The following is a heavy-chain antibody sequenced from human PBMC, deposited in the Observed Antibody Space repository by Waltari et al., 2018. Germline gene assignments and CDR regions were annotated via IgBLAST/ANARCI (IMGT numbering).Heavy chain of an antibody. V-gene: IGHV1-2*06. CDR3: ARHIDSIRSA. Sequence: QVQLVQSGAEVKKPGASVKVPCKASGYTFTDSVIDWVRHAPGQGLEWMGRINPKSGATTYPQKPQGRITMTRDTSIGTAYMELGSVTSDDTALYYCARHIDSIRSAWGQGTLVTVSS. CDR2: INPKSGAT. CDR1: GYTFTDSV. D-gene: IGHD2-21*01. J-gene: IGHJ5*02.